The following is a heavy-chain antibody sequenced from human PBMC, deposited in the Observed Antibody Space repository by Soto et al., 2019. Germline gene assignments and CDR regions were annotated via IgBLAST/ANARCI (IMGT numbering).Heavy chain of an antibody. CDR2: ITPMFGTP. CDR3: ARDGTLYDSRAYYYLY. V-gene: IGHV1-69*01. J-gene: IGHJ4*02. Sequence: QVQLVQSGAEVKKPGSSVKVSCKTSGGTFSSYTITWVRQAPGQGLEWMGGITPMFGTPNYPQNFRGRVTITADESTSTAYMELNNLRSEDTAMYFCARDGTLYDSRAYYYLYWGQGTLVTVSS. D-gene: IGHD3-22*01. CDR1: GGTFSSYT.